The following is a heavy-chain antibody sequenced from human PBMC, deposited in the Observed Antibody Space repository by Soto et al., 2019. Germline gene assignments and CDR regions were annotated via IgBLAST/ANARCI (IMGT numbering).Heavy chain of an antibody. D-gene: IGHD3-22*01. CDR1: GGSISSGDYY. CDR3: ARDYYDSSGFSY. V-gene: IGHV4-30-4*01. J-gene: IGHJ4*02. Sequence: SETLSLTCTVSGGSISSGDYYWSWIRQPPGKGLEWIGYIYYSGSTYYNPSLKSRVTISVDTSKNQFSLKLSSVTVADTAVYYCARDYYDSSGFSYWGQGTLVTVSS. CDR2: IYYSGST.